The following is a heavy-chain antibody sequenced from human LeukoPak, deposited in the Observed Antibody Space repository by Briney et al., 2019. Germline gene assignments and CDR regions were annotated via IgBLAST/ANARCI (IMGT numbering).Heavy chain of an antibody. D-gene: IGHD2-15*01. J-gene: IGHJ5*02. CDR1: GFSLSGYW. CDR2: NNGDGSTT. V-gene: IGHV3-74*01. Sequence: GGSLRLSCVASGFSLSGYWMYWVRQAPGKGLVYISRNNGDGSTTNYADVVKGRFTMSRDNVKNTLYLQMNSLRVEDTAVYYCARDPRNVGLAPWGQGTLVTVSS. CDR3: ARDPRNVGLAP.